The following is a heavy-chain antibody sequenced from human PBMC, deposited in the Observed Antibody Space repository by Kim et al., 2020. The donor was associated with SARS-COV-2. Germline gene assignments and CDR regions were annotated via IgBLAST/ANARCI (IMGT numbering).Heavy chain of an antibody. V-gene: IGHV3-11*01. J-gene: IGHJ4*02. CDR2: ISDSGTIM. Sequence: GGSLRLSCAASGFTFTDDFMSWIRQAPGKGLEWISYISDSGTIMYHADSVKGRFSVSRDNAKKSRYLQMTSLGGEDTAGYYCARGVCSSVDYWGQGTL. CDR3: ARGVCSSVDY. D-gene: IGHD2-15*01. CDR1: GFTFTDDF.